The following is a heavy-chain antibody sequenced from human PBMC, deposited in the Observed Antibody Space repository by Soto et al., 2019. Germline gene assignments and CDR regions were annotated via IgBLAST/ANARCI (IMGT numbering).Heavy chain of an antibody. CDR3: ARLFYCTNGVCYKEFDY. D-gene: IGHD2-8*01. J-gene: IGHJ4*02. Sequence: PSETLSLTCTVSGGSISSSSYYWVWIRQPPGKGLEWIGSIYYSGSTYYNPSLKSRVTISVDTSKNQFSLKLSSVTAADTAVYYCARLFYCTNGVCYKEFDYWGQGTLVTVSS. V-gene: IGHV4-39*01. CDR2: IYYSGST. CDR1: GGSISSSSYY.